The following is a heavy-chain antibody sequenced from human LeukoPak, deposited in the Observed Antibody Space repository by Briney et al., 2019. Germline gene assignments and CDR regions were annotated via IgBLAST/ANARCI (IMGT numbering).Heavy chain of an antibody. J-gene: IGHJ4*02. CDR2: ISSSSSYI. Sequence: GGSLRLSCAASGFTSSSYSMNWVRQAPGKGLEWVSSISSSSSYIYYADSVKGRFTISRDNAKTSLYLQMNSLRAEDTAVYYCAKDLGSGWLPDYWGQGTLVTVSS. D-gene: IGHD6-19*01. CDR1: GFTSSSYS. CDR3: AKDLGSGWLPDY. V-gene: IGHV3-21*01.